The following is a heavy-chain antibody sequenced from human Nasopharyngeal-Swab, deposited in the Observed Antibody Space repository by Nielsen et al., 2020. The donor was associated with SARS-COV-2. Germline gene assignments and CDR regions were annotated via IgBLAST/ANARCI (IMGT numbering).Heavy chain of an antibody. CDR2: ISYDGSNK. CDR3: ARDATWGGYYDSSGYYWFDP. Sequence: GESLKISCAASGFTFGSYWMNWVRQAPGKGLEWVAVISYDGSNKYYADSVKGRFTISRDNSKNTLYLQMNSLRAEDTAVYYCARDATWGGYYDSSGYYWFDPWGQGTLVTVSS. J-gene: IGHJ5*02. V-gene: IGHV3-30-3*01. CDR1: GFTFGSYW. D-gene: IGHD3-22*01.